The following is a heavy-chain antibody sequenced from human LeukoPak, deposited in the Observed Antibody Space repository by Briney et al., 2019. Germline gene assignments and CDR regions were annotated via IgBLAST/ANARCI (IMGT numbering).Heavy chain of an antibody. CDR3: ARDWSGIDY. J-gene: IGHJ4*02. Sequence: GRSLRLSCAASGFTSSSCGMHWVRQAPGKGLEWVAVIWYDGSNKYYADSVKGRFTISRDNSKNTLYLQMNSLRAEDTAVYYCARDWSGIDYWGQGTLVTVSS. CDR1: GFTSSSCG. V-gene: IGHV3-33*01. CDR2: IWYDGSNK.